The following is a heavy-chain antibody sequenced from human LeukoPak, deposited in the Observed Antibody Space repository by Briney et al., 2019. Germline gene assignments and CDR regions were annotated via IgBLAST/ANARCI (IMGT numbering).Heavy chain of an antibody. Sequence: SQTLSLTCAVSGGSISSGGYSWSWIRQPPGKGLERIGYIYHSGSTYYNPSLKSRVTISVDRSKNQFSLKLSSVTAADTAVYYCARVGLRYFDWSSPPYYFDYWGQGTLVTVSS. J-gene: IGHJ4*02. CDR3: ARVGLRYFDWSSPPYYFDY. V-gene: IGHV4-30-2*01. CDR2: IYHSGST. CDR1: GGSISSGGYS. D-gene: IGHD3-9*01.